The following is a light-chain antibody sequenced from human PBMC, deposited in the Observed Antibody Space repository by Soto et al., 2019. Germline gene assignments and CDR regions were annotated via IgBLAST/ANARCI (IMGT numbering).Light chain of an antibody. V-gene: IGKV3-11*01. CDR2: DAS. J-gene: IGKJ1*01. Sequence: EIVLTQSPATLSLSPGERATLSCRASQSVSSYLAWYQQKPGQAPRLLIYDASNRATGIPARFSGSGSGTDFTLTISSLGPEDFAVYYCQQRSNWPPETFGQGTKVDIK. CDR1: QSVSSY. CDR3: QQRSNWPPET.